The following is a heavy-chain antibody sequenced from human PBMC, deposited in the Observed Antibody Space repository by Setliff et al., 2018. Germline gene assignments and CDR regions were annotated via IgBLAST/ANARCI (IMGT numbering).Heavy chain of an antibody. J-gene: IGHJ4*02. CDR2: IFHTGST. CDR3: ARAFDSSGYYGESHTHYFDN. Sequence: SETLSLTCSVSGGSISPHYWIWIRQSPGKGLEWIGYIFHTGSTNYNPSLKSRVTMSLDTSKNQFSLNLYSVTAADTAVYYCARAFDSSGYYGESHTHYFDNWGQGTLVTVSS. CDR1: GGSISPHY. D-gene: IGHD3-22*01. V-gene: IGHV4-59*08.